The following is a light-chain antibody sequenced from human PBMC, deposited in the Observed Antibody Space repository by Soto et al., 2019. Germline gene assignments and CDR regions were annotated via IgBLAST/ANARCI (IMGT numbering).Light chain of an antibody. Sequence: EIVMTQSPATLSVSPGERVTLSCRASQSVSSSLAWYQQKPGQDPRLLIYGASTRAAGIPARFSGSGAGTEFTLIISSLQSEDFAVFYCQQYNNWPSLTFGPGTKVDIK. CDR3: QQYNNWPSLT. J-gene: IGKJ3*01. CDR1: QSVSSS. CDR2: GAS. V-gene: IGKV3-15*01.